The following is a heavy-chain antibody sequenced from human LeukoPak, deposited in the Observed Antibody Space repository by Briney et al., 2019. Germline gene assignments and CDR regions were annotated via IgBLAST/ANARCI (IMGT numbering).Heavy chain of an antibody. CDR2: ISSSSNYI. CDR3: ARECMDTTMVDAFDI. D-gene: IGHD5-18*01. CDR1: GFTFSDYI. J-gene: IGHJ3*02. Sequence: GGSLRLSCAASGFTFSDYIMNWVRQAPGKGLEWVSYISSSSNYIYYADSAKGRFTISRDNAKNSLYLQMNSLRAEDTAVYYCARECMDTTMVDAFDIWGQGTMVTVSP. V-gene: IGHV3-21*01.